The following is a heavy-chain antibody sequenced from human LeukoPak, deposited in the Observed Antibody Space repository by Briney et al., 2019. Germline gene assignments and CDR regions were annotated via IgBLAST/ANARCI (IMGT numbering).Heavy chain of an antibody. CDR2: IYTGGIT. V-gene: IGHV3-53*01. J-gene: IGHJ4*02. D-gene: IGHD1-26*01. Sequence: GGSLRLSCAASGFSVSSNYMNWVRQAPGKGLEWVSVIYTGGITYYADSVKGRLTISRDNSKNTVYLQMNSLRAEDTAVYYCAKDAEVGATTLIFDYWGQGTLVTVSS. CDR3: AKDAEVGATTLIFDY. CDR1: GFSVSSNY.